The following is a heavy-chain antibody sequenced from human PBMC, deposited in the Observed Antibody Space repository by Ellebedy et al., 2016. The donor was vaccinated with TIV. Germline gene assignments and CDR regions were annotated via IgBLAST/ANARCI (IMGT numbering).Heavy chain of an antibody. Sequence: SETLSLXCAVSGGSSSRSNWWSWVRQPPGKGLEWIGEIYHSGSTNYNPSLKSRVTISVDKSKNQFSLKLSSVTAADTAVYYCARVSIVVVPADIYGMDVWGQGTTVTVSS. J-gene: IGHJ6*02. CDR3: ARVSIVVVPADIYGMDV. CDR1: GGSSSRSNW. V-gene: IGHV4-4*02. CDR2: IYHSGST. D-gene: IGHD2-2*01.